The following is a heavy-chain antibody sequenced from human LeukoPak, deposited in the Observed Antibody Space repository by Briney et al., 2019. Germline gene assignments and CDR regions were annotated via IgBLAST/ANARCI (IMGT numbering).Heavy chain of an antibody. CDR1: AYSISTDYY. J-gene: IGHJ4*02. Sequence: SETLSLTCTVSAYSISTDYYWGWIRQPPGKGLEWIGSIYHSGSTNYNPSLKSRVTISVDTSKNQFSLKLSSVTAADTAVYYCARGHRGGLDYWGQGTLVTVSS. CDR3: ARGHRGGLDY. CDR2: IYHSGST. D-gene: IGHD3-16*01. V-gene: IGHV4-38-2*02.